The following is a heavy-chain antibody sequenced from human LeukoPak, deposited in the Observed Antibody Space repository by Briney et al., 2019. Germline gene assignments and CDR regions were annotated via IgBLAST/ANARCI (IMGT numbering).Heavy chain of an antibody. D-gene: IGHD5-12*01. CDR2: TYYRSKWYS. V-gene: IGHV6-1*01. J-gene: IGHJ4*02. CDR3: GRGVATPGTRGIDY. Sequence: SQTLSLTCAISGDSVSTNTAGWNWIRQSPSRGLEWLGRTYYRSKWYSEYVVSVRSRITINADTSKNQFSLQLNSVTPEDTAVYYCGRGVATPGTRGIDYWGQGTLVTVSS. CDR1: GDSVSTNTAG.